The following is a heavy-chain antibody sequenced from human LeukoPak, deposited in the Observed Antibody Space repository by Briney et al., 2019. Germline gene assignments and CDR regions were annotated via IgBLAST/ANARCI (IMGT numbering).Heavy chain of an antibody. J-gene: IGHJ4*02. Sequence: TGGSLRLSCAASGFTLSDYFMIWVRQVPGKGLQWVAYISKTGTTIQYEDSVKGRFSLSRDNAQNTLFLQMNSLRVDDAGMYFCAREDYGGTNFDHWGQGTLVTVSS. V-gene: IGHV3-11*01. CDR2: ISKTGTTI. D-gene: IGHD4-23*01. CDR1: GFTLSDYF. CDR3: AREDYGGTNFDH.